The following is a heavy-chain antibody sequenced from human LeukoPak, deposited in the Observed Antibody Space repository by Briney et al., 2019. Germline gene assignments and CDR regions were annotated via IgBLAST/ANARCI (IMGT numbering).Heavy chain of an antibody. CDR1: GGSISNYY. J-gene: IGHJ4*02. V-gene: IGHV4-59*08. CDR2: IYYSGTT. CDR3: ASLRERSYYARGFDY. Sequence: SETLSLTCTVSGGSISNYYWNWIRQPPGKGLEWIGYIYYSGTTNYNPSLKSRVSMSVDTSKNQFSLKLSSVTAADTAVYYCASLRERSYYARGFDYWGQGTLVTVSS. D-gene: IGHD1-26*01.